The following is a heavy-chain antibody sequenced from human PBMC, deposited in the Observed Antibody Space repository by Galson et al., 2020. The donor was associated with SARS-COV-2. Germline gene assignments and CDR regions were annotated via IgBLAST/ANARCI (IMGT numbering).Heavy chain of an antibody. J-gene: IGHJ5*02. D-gene: IGHD3-10*01. CDR3: AKDYGSGSYQYNWFDP. V-gene: IGHV3-9*01. Sequence: GGSLRLSCAASGFSFDDYAMHWVRQAPGKGLEWVSGISLNRGNIGYADSVKGRFTISRDNAENSLYLQMNSLRAEDTALYYCAKDYGSGSYQYNWFDPWGQGTLVTVSS. CDR2: ISLNRGNI. CDR1: GFSFDDYA.